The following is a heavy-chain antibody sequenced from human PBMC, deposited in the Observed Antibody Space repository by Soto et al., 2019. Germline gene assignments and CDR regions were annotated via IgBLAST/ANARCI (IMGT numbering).Heavy chain of an antibody. V-gene: IGHV4-59*01. J-gene: IGHJ3*02. CDR2: IYYSGST. CDR1: GGSISSYF. Sequence: SETLSLACTVSGGSISSYFWSWIRQPPGKGLEWIGYIYYSGSTNYNPSLKSRVTISVDTSKNQFSLKLSSVTAADTAVYYCARVWGGAFDIWGQGTMVT. CDR3: ARVWGGAFDI. D-gene: IGHD3-10*01.